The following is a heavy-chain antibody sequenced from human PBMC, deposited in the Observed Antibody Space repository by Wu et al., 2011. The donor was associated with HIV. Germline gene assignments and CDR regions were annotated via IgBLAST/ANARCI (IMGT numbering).Heavy chain of an antibody. J-gene: IGHJ1*01. Sequence: QVQLVQSGAEVKKSGSSVKVSCKASGGTFSSYAISWVRQAPGQGLEWMGRIIPISGTVNMAQKFQGRVTMTADRPSSTAYMELTSLASEDAAMYFCAREWRYCTGGSPCPSEYLQHWGQGTLV. CDR2: IIPISGTV. D-gene: IGHD2-8*02. CDR1: GGTFSSYA. CDR3: AREWRYCTGGSPCPSEYLQH. V-gene: IGHV1-69*14.